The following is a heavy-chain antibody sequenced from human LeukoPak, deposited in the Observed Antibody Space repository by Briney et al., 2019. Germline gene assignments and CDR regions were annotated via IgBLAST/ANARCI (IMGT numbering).Heavy chain of an antibody. Sequence: PGGSLRLSCAASGFTFSSYGMHWDRQAPGKGLEWVAFIRCDGSNKYYADSVKGRFTISRDNSKNTLYLQMNSLRAEDTAVYYCANLGGVVVPAAINNWFDPWGQGTLVTVPS. CDR1: GFTFSSYG. D-gene: IGHD2-2*01. V-gene: IGHV3-30*02. J-gene: IGHJ5*02. CDR3: ANLGGVVVPAAINNWFDP. CDR2: IRCDGSNK.